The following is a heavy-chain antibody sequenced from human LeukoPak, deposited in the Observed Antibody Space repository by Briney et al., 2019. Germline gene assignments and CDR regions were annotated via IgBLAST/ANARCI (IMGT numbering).Heavy chain of an antibody. Sequence: ASVNVSCKASGYTFTSYDINWVRQATGQGLEWMGWMNPNSGNTGYAQKFQGGVTMTRNTSISTAYMELSSLRSEDTAVYYCARGGFLTDSNYYYGMDVWGQGTTVTVSS. V-gene: IGHV1-8*01. D-gene: IGHD4-11*01. CDR2: MNPNSGNT. J-gene: IGHJ6*02. CDR3: ARGGFLTDSNYYYGMDV. CDR1: GYTFTSYD.